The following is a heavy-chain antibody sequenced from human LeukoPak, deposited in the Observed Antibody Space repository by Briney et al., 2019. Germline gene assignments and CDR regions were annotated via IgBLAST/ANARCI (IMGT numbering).Heavy chain of an antibody. CDR2: IRSKIYGGTP. Sequence: PGGSLRLSCTASGFTLVIMTWVRQAPGKGLEWVGFIRSKIYGGTPEYAASVKGRFTISRDDSKNTLYLQMNSLKTEDTAVYYCTTDPTNYDILTGYYLGQDAFDIWGQGTMVTVSS. CDR3: TTDPTNYDILTGYYLGQDAFDI. J-gene: IGHJ3*02. V-gene: IGHV3-49*04. D-gene: IGHD3-9*01. CDR1: GFTLVIM.